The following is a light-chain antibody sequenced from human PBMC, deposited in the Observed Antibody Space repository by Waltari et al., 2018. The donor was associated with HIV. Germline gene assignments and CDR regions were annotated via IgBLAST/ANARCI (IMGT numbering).Light chain of an antibody. J-gene: IGLJ3*02. Sequence: QSVLTQPPSVSGAPGQRVTISCTGSSSNIGAHYDVHWYQQLPGTAPKLLIYGNNHRPSGVPARFSGAKAGTSAPLAITGLQAEDDADYYCQSYDSSLSGSGVFGGGTKLTVL. CDR3: QSYDSSLSGSGV. CDR1: SSNIGAHYD. CDR2: GNN. V-gene: IGLV1-40*01.